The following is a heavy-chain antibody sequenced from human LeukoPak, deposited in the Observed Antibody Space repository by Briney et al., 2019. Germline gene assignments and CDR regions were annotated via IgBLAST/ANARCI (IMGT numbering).Heavy chain of an antibody. V-gene: IGHV3-30*04. CDR2: ISSGSEK. CDR3: ARDLELSAVYYFDS. CDR1: GFTFSIFP. Sequence: GRSLRLSCEASGFTFSIFPMHWVRQAPGKGLEWVALISSGSEKYYADSVKGGFTISRDNSKNMLYLQMNSLRADDTAVYYCARDLELSAVYYFDSWGQGTLVIVSS. J-gene: IGHJ4*02. D-gene: IGHD3-3*01.